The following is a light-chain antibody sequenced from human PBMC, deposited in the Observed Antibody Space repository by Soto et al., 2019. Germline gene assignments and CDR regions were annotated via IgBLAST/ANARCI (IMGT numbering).Light chain of an antibody. J-gene: IGLJ1*01. CDR3: QTWGTGIHYV. CDR2: LNSDGSH. Sequence: QPVPTQSPSASASLGASVKLTCTLSSGHSSYAIAWPQQQPEKGPRYLMKLNSDGSHSKGDGIPDRFSGSSSGAERYLTISSLQSEDEADYYCQTWGTGIHYVFGTGTKLTVL. V-gene: IGLV4-69*01. CDR1: SGHSSYA.